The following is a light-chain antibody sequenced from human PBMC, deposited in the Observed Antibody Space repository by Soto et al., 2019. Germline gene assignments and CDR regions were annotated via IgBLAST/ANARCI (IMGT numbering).Light chain of an antibody. Sequence: QSALTQPASVSGSPGQSITISCTGTSSDVGGYNYVSWYQQHPGKAPKLMIYDVSNRPSGVSNRFSGSKSGNTASLTISGFQAEDEADYYCSSYTSSSPWVFGGGTKVTVL. CDR1: SSDVGGYNY. CDR3: SSYTSSSPWV. J-gene: IGLJ3*02. CDR2: DVS. V-gene: IGLV2-14*01.